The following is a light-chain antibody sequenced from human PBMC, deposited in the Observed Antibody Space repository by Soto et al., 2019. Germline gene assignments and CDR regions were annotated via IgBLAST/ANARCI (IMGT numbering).Light chain of an antibody. CDR3: QQYGSSST. Sequence: DIVMTQSPTIVSVSLGERATLSCRASQSVNSNLAWYQQKPGQAPRLLISGASTRAPGIAARFSGSGSGTNFTLTISRLEPEDFAVYYCQQYGSSSTFGQGTRLEIK. J-gene: IGKJ5*01. CDR1: QSVNSN. CDR2: GAS. V-gene: IGKV3-15*01.